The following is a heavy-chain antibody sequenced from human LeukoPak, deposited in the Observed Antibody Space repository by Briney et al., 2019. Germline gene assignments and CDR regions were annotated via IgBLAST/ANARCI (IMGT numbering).Heavy chain of an antibody. CDR1: GGTFSSYA. CDR2: IIPIFGTA. V-gene: IGHV1-69*13. J-gene: IGHJ3*02. CDR3: ARLVGLLGDAFDI. Sequence: SVKVSCKASGGTFSSYAISWVRQAPGQRLEWMGGIIPIFGTANYAQKFQGRVTITADESTSTAYMELSSLRSEDTAVYYCARLVGLLGDAFDIWGQGTMVTVSS. D-gene: IGHD1-26*01.